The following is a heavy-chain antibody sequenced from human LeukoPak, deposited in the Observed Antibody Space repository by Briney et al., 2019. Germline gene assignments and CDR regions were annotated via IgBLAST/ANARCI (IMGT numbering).Heavy chain of an antibody. V-gene: IGHV3-23*01. D-gene: IGHD1-26*01. Sequence: GGSLRLSCAASGFIFSTYAMSWVRQAPGKGLEWVSAITGSGDSTYYADSVKGRFTISRNNSKNTLSLQMNSLRAEDTAVYYCAKENPVGGTNYFDYWGQGTLVTVPS. CDR2: ITGSGDST. J-gene: IGHJ4*02. CDR3: AKENPVGGTNYFDY. CDR1: GFIFSTYA.